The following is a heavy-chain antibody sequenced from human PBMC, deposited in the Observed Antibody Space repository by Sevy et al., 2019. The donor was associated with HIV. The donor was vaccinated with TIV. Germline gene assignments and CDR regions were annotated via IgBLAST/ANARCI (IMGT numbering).Heavy chain of an antibody. CDR1: GFSLESYW. V-gene: IGHV3-7*01. CDR2: IKHDGSEI. D-gene: IGHD2-2*02. J-gene: IGHJ4*02. CDR3: VRAIQSEGSF. Sequence: GGSLRLSCVGFGFSLESYWMNWVRQAPGKGLEWVANIKHDGSEIYYVDSVKGRFTVSRDNDRNLVYLQMNNLRGADTALYYCVRAIQSEGSFWGQGTRVTVSS.